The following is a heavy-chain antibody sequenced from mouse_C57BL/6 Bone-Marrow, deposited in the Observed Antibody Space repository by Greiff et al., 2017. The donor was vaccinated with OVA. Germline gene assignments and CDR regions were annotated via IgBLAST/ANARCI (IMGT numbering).Heavy chain of an antibody. CDR3: ARFGYYGSSRYFDV. CDR1: GYTFTDYY. J-gene: IGHJ1*03. D-gene: IGHD1-1*01. Sequence: QVQLQQSGAELVRPGASVKLSCKASGYTFTDYYINWVKQRPGQGLEWIARIYPGSGNTYYNEKFKGKATLTAEKSSSTAYMQLSSLPSEDSAVYFCARFGYYGSSRYFDVWGTGTTVTVSS. CDR2: IYPGSGNT. V-gene: IGHV1-76*01.